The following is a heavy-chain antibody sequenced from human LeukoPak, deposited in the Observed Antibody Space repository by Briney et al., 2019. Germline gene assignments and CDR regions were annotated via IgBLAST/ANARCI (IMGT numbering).Heavy chain of an antibody. CDR2: INPNSGDT. Sequence: ASVKVSCKASGYTFTGYHVHWVRQAPGQGLEWMGRINPNSGDTNYAQKFQGRVTMTRDTSISTAYMELSRLRFDDTAVYYCARDYCSSTSCLFDYWGQGTLVIVSS. CDR1: GYTFTGYH. D-gene: IGHD2-2*01. J-gene: IGHJ4*02. V-gene: IGHV1-2*06. CDR3: ARDYCSSTSCLFDY.